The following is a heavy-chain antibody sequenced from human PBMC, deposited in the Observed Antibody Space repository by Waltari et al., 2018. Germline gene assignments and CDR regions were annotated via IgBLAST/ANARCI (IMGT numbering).Heavy chain of an antibody. D-gene: IGHD2-2*02. CDR2: IIPIFGTA. J-gene: IGHJ4*02. Sequence: QVQLVQSGAEVKKPGSSVKVSCKASGGTFSSYAISWVRQAPGQGLEWMGRIIPIFGTANYAQKFQGRVTITADKSTGTAYMELSSLRSEDTAVYYCASDCSSTSCYKRHSSSSDWGQGTLVTVSS. CDR1: GGTFSSYA. CDR3: ASDCSSTSCYKRHSSSSD. V-gene: IGHV1-69*13.